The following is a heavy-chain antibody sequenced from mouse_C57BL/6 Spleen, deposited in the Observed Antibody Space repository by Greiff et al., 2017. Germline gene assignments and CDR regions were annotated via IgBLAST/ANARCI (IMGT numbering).Heavy chain of an antibody. CDR1: GFTFSDYY. J-gene: IGHJ2*01. Sequence: EVKLMESEGGLVQPGSSMKLSCTASGFTFSDYYMAWVRQVPEKGLEWVANINYDGSSTYYLDSLKSRFIISRDNAKNLLYLQMSSLKSEDTATYNCARELSYCDYWGQGTTLTVSS. V-gene: IGHV5-16*01. CDR2: INYDGSST. CDR3: ARELSYCDY.